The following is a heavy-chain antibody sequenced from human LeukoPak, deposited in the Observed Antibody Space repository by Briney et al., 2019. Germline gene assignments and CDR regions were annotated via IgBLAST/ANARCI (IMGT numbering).Heavy chain of an antibody. CDR3: ARSGYGSGSSYGP. D-gene: IGHD3-10*01. J-gene: IGHJ4*02. CDR2: INPNSGGT. V-gene: IGHV1-2*02. CDR1: GYTFTVYY. Sequence: ASVKVSFKSSGYTFTVYYMHWVRQAPGQGLEWMGWINPNSGGTNYAQKFQGRVTMTRDTSISTAYMELSRLRSDDTAVYYCARSGYGSGSSYGPWGQGTLVTVCS.